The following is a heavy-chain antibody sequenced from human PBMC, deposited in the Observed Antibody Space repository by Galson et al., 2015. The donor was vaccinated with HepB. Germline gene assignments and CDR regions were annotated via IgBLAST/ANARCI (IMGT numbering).Heavy chain of an antibody. Sequence: TLSLTCTVSGGSISSGDYYWSWIRQPPGKGLEWIGYIYYSGSTYYNPSLKSRVTISVDTSKNQFSLKLSSVTAADTAVYYCARHCSSTSCYHHDAFDIWGQGTMVTVSS. CDR1: GGSISSGDYY. CDR3: ARHCSSTSCYHHDAFDI. CDR2: IYYSGST. D-gene: IGHD2-2*01. J-gene: IGHJ3*02. V-gene: IGHV4-30-4*01.